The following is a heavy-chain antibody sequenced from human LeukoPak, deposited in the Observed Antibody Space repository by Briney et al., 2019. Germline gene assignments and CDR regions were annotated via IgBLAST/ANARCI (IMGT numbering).Heavy chain of an antibody. V-gene: IGHV1-69*05. CDR1: GYAFTSYD. CDR3: ARDSDFWSGYYP. Sequence: GASVKVSCKASGYAFTSYDINWVRQATGQGLEWMGRIIPIFGTANYAQKFQGRVTITTDESTSTAYMELSSLRSEDTAVYYCARDSDFWSGYYPWGQGTLVTVSS. CDR2: IIPIFGTA. D-gene: IGHD3-3*01. J-gene: IGHJ5*02.